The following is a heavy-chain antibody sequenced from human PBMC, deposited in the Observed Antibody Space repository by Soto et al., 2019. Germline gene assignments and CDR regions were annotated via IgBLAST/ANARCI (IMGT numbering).Heavy chain of an antibody. Sequence: SVKVSCKASGYTFTGYYMHWVRQAPGQGLEWMGWINPNSGGTNYAQKFQGWVTMTRDTSISTAYMELSRLRSDDTAVYYCARDHTPYYDSSAYVYVPSGFDYWGQVTLVPVSS. CDR1: GYTFTGYY. CDR3: ARDHTPYYDSSAYVYVPSGFDY. D-gene: IGHD3-22*01. CDR2: INPNSGGT. J-gene: IGHJ4*02. V-gene: IGHV1-2*04.